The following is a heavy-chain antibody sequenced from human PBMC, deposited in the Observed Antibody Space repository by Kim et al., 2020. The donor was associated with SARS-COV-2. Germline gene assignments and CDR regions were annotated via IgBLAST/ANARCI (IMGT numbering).Heavy chain of an antibody. Sequence: GESLKISCNGSAYNFDNFWIGWVRQVPGKGLEWMGLIYPGDSDTRYSPSFQGRGAISVDKSINTAYLQFHSLRASDTATYFCARSRTHFRTADSWGLGTL. CDR1: AYNFDNFW. CDR2: IYPGDSDT. CDR3: ARSRTHFRTADS. V-gene: IGHV5-51*01. J-gene: IGHJ4*02. D-gene: IGHD3-3*01.